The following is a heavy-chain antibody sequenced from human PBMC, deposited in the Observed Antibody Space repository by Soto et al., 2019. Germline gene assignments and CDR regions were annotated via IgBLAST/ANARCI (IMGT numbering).Heavy chain of an antibody. V-gene: IGHV3-43*01. D-gene: IGHD4-17*01. Sequence: VQLVESGGAVVHPGGSLRLSCAASGFKFDDYSMHWVRQTPAKRLEWVSLISWDGSRTNYADSVRGRSTISRDSSKNSLYLQMNSLRTEDTGMYYCAAADYGDYPNWFDPWGQGTLVTVSS. CDR3: AAADYGDYPNWFDP. J-gene: IGHJ5*02. CDR1: GFKFDDYS. CDR2: ISWDGSRT.